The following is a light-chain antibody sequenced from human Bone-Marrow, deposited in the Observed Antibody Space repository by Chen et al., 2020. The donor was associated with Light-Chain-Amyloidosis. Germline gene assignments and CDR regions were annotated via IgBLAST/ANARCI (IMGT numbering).Light chain of an antibody. CDR3: SSYTITNTLV. CDR2: EVT. J-gene: IGLJ1*01. V-gene: IGLV2-14*01. CDR1: SSDVGGDNH. Sequence: QAALTQPASVSGSPGRSITISCTGTSSDVGGDNHVSWYQQHPDKAPKLIIYEVTNRPSWVPYRFSGSKSDNTASLTISGLQTEDEADYFCSSYTITNTLVFGSGTRVTVL.